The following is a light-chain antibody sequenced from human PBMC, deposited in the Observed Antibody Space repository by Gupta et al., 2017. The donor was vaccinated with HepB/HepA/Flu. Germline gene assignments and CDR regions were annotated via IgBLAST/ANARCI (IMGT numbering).Light chain of an antibody. V-gene: IGKV3-11*01. Sequence: EIVLTQSPATLSLSPGERATLSCRASQSIFNYLAWYQQKPGQAPRLLIYDAFNRATGVPARFSGSGSGTDFTLTSSSLEPEDSAVYYWQQRNNWVTFGGGTXVEI. CDR3: QQRNNWVT. CDR1: QSIFNY. J-gene: IGKJ4*01. CDR2: DAF.